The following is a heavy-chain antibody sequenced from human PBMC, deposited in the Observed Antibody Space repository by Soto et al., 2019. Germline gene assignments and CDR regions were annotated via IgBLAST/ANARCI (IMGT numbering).Heavy chain of an antibody. J-gene: IGHJ4*02. Sequence: GGSLRLACAGSGFNFGDFSINWVRQGPGKGLEWVSYISGKSRSIYYAESVKGRFTISRDNARNTLSLQMNSLTDEDTAVYYCARGLFGELFQNAYFDYWGQGTLVTVSS. V-gene: IGHV3-48*02. CDR2: ISGKSRSI. CDR1: GFNFGDFS. CDR3: ARGLFGELFQNAYFDY. D-gene: IGHD3-10*01.